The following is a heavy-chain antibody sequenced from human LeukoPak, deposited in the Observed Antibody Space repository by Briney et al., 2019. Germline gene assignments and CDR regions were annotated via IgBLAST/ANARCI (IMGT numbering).Heavy chain of an antibody. CDR1: GGSISSYY. V-gene: IGHV4-59*01. Sequence: SETLSLTCTVSGGSISSYYWSWIRQPPGKGLEWIGYVHYSGSTNYSPSLKSRVTISVDTSKSQFSLKLSSVTAADTAVYYCARDRLGNTIDYWGQGTLVTVSS. CDR2: VHYSGST. J-gene: IGHJ4*02. CDR3: ARDRLGNTIDY. D-gene: IGHD3-16*01.